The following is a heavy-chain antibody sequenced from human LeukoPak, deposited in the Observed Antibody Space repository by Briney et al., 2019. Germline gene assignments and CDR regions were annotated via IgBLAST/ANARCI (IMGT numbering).Heavy chain of an antibody. J-gene: IGHJ3*02. D-gene: IGHD3-22*01. V-gene: IGHV4-59*01. CDR2: IYYSGST. CDR1: GGSISSYY. CDR3: AITHDSSGYYGGAFDI. Sequence: SETLSLTCTVSGGSISSYYWSWIRQPPGKGLEWIGYIYYSGSTNYNPSLKSRATISVDTSKNQFSLKLSSVTAADTAVYYCAITHDSSGYYGGAFDIWGQGTMVTVSS.